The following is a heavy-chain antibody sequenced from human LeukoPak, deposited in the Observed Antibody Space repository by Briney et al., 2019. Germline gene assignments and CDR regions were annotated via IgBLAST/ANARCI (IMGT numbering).Heavy chain of an antibody. D-gene: IGHD6-6*01. V-gene: IGHV1-46*01. CDR3: ARGRHRAARYYFDY. CDR2: INPSGGST. Sequence: ASVKVSCKASGYTFTSYYMHWVRQAPGQGLEWMGIINPSGGSTSYAQKFQGRVTITRNTSISTAYMELSSLRSEDTAVYYCARGRHRAARYYFDYWGQGTLVTVSS. J-gene: IGHJ4*02. CDR1: GYTFTSYY.